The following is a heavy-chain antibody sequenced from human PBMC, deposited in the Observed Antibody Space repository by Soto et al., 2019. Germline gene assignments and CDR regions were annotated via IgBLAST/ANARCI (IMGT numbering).Heavy chain of an antibody. CDR3: AREYYYDSSGADAFDI. CDR1: GDTFSFYT. J-gene: IGHJ3*02. D-gene: IGHD3-22*01. CDR2: VNPILSMS. V-gene: IGHV1-69*02. Sequence: SVKVSGKASGDTFSFYTINWVRQAPGLGLEWMGRVNPILSMSNYAQKFQGRVTITADKSTSTAYMELSSLRSEDTAVYYCAREYYYDSSGADAFDIWGQGTMVTVSS.